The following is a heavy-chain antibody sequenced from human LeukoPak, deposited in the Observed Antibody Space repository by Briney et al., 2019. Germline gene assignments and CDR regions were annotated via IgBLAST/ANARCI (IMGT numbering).Heavy chain of an antibody. J-gene: IGHJ5*02. D-gene: IGHD3-10*01. V-gene: IGHV3-21*01. CDR3: ARDLVQQGDWFDP. Sequence: GGSLRLSCAASGFTFCSYSMNWVRQAPGKGLEWVSSISSSSSYIYYADSVKGRFTISRDNAKNSLYLQMNSLRAEDTAVYYCARDLVQQGDWFDPWGQGTLVTVSS. CDR2: ISSSSSYI. CDR1: GFTFCSYS.